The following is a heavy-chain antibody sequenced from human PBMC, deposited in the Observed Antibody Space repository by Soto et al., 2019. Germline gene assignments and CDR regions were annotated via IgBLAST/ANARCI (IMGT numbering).Heavy chain of an antibody. D-gene: IGHD6-6*01. Sequence: QVQLAESVGGLVEPGGYLRISCAASGFTFSDYDMSWIRQSPGKGLGWVSFVSSSGTTMYFADSVKGRFTISRDNAKNSPYLEMNRLRGQDTAVYYCGGRGPRAARPSYWGQGTLVTVSS. V-gene: IGHV3-11*01. J-gene: IGHJ4*02. CDR3: GGRGPRAARPSY. CDR2: VSSSGTTM. CDR1: GFTFSDYD.